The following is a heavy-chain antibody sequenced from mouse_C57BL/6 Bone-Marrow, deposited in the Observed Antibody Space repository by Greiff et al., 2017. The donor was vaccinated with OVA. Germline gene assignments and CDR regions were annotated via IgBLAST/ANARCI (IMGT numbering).Heavy chain of an antibody. J-gene: IGHJ4*01. CDR3: ARESNYYAMDY. D-gene: IGHD2-5*01. Sequence: QVHVKQSGAELVRPGTSVKVSCKASGYAFTNYLIEWVKQRPGQGLEWIGVINPGSGGTNYNEKFKGKATLTADNSSSTAYMQLSSLTSEDSAVYCCARESNYYAMDYWGQGTSVTVSS. CDR2: INPGSGGT. V-gene: IGHV1-54*01. CDR1: GYAFTNYL.